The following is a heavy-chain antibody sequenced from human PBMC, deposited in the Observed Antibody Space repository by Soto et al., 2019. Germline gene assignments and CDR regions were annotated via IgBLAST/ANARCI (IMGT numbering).Heavy chain of an antibody. J-gene: IGHJ3*02. CDR3: ARDTYYYASSGYYYVNAFDI. D-gene: IGHD3-22*01. CDR2: IYYSGST. Sequence: SETLSLTCTVSGGSVSSGSYYWSWIRQPPGKGLEWIGYIYYSGSTNYNPSLKSRVTISVDTSKNQFSLKLSSVTAADTAVYYCARDTYYYASSGYYYVNAFDIWGQGTMVTVSS. CDR1: GGSVSSGSYY. V-gene: IGHV4-61*01.